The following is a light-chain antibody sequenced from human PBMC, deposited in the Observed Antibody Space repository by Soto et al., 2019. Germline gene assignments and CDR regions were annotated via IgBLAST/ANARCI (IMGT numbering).Light chain of an antibody. CDR1: QSVSTF. CDR3: QQRGDWPPIT. Sequence: EIVLTQSPATLSLSPGERAILSCRASQSVSTFLAWFQQKPGQPPRLLIYNASNMTTGIPARFSGSGSGTDFTLTISSLEPEDFSVYYCQQRGDWPPITFGQGTRLEI. CDR2: NAS. V-gene: IGKV3-11*01. J-gene: IGKJ5*01.